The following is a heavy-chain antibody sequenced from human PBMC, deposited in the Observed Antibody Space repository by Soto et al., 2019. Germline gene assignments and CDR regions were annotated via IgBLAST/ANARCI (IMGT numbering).Heavy chain of an antibody. CDR2: IKQDGSEK. J-gene: IGHJ4*02. CDR3: ARASHYYDSSGYFGALDY. Sequence: GGSLRLSCAASGFTFSSYWMSWVRQAPGKGLEWVANIKQDGSEKYYVDSVKGRFTISRDNAKNSLYLQMNSLRAEDTAVYYCARASHYYDSSGYFGALDYWGQGTLVTVSS. CDR1: GFTFSSYW. V-gene: IGHV3-7*01. D-gene: IGHD3-22*01.